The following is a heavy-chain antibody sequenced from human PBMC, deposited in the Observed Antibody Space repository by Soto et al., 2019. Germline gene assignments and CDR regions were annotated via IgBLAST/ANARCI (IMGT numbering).Heavy chain of an antibody. CDR3: ARAQRVVVVAATLPSWFDP. CDR2: IYYSGST. V-gene: IGHV4-59*01. Sequence: PSETLSLTCTVSGGSISSYYWSWIRQPPGKGLEWIGYIYYSGSTNYNPSLKSRVTISVDTSKNQFSLKLSSVTAADTAVYYCARAQRVVVVAATLPSWFDPWGQGTLVTVS. J-gene: IGHJ5*02. D-gene: IGHD2-15*01. CDR1: GGSISSYY.